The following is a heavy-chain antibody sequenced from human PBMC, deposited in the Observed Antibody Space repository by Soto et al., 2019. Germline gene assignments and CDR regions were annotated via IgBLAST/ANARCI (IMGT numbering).Heavy chain of an antibody. CDR1: GGSISSYY. D-gene: IGHD4-17*01. CDR3: ARHSAYGDYVFNYYYYMDV. V-gene: IGHV4-59*08. Sequence: QVQLQESGPGLVKPSETLSLTCTVSGGSISSYYWSWIRQPPGKGLEWIGYIYYSGSTNYNPSLKSRVTIAVDTSKNQFSLKLSSVTAADTAVYYCARHSAYGDYVFNYYYYMDVWGKGTTVTVSS. CDR2: IYYSGST. J-gene: IGHJ6*03.